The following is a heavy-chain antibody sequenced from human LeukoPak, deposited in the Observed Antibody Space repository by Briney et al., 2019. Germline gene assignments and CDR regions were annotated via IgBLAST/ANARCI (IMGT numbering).Heavy chain of an antibody. Sequence: GGSLRLSCVASGFPFSSYWMTWVRRAPGKGLEWVANIKQDGSKKSYVDSVKGRFTISRDNAKNSLYLQMNSLRAEDTAVFYCARDQYDTWSRRGNFDSWGQGTLVIVSS. D-gene: IGHD3-3*01. V-gene: IGHV3-7*03. CDR2: IKQDGSKK. J-gene: IGHJ4*02. CDR1: GFPFSSYW. CDR3: ARDQYDTWSRRGNFDS.